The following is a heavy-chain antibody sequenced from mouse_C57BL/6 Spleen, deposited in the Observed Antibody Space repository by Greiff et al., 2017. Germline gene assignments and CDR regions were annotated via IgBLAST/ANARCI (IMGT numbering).Heavy chain of an antibody. CDR2: INPNNGGT. J-gene: IGHJ3*01. CDR1: GYTFTDYY. D-gene: IGHD2-13*01. CDR3: ARGLGGLQGGFAY. Sequence: EVQLQQSGPELVKPGASVKISCKASGYTFTDYYMNWVKQSHGKSLEWIGDINPNNGGTSYNQKFKGKATLTVEKSSSTAYMELRSLTSEDSAVYYGARGLGGLQGGFAYWGQGTLVTVSA. V-gene: IGHV1-26*01.